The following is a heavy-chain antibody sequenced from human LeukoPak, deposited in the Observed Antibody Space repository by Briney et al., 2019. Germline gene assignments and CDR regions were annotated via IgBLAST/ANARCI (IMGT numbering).Heavy chain of an antibody. CDR1: GGSISSGDYY. J-gene: IGHJ3*02. D-gene: IGHD3-3*01. CDR3: ASGTIFGVVPGAFDI. Sequence: SETLSLTCTVSGGSISSGDYYWSWIRQPPGKGLEWIGYIYHSGSTYYNPSLKSRVTISVDRSKNQFSLKLSSVTAADTAVYYCASGTIFGVVPGAFDIWGQGTMVTVSS. V-gene: IGHV4-30-2*01. CDR2: IYHSGST.